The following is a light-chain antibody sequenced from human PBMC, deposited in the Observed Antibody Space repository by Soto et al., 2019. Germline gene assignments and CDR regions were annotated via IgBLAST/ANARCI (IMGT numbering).Light chain of an antibody. V-gene: IGKV1-5*03. J-gene: IGKJ4*01. CDR1: QNINSW. CDR3: QQYESFFPLT. Sequence: DIQMTQSPSTLSASVGDRVTITCRASQNINSWLAWYQQKPGKAPKLLIYKASNLESGVPSRFSGSGSGTECTLTITSLQPDDFATYHCQQYESFFPLTFGGGTKVDIK. CDR2: KAS.